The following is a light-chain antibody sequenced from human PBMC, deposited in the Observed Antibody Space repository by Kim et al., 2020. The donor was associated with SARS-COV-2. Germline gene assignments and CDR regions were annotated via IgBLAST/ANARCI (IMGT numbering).Light chain of an antibody. V-gene: IGKV1-39*01. CDR1: QSISSY. Sequence: DIQMTQSPSSLSASVGDRVTIICRASQSISSYLNWYQQKPGKAPKVLIYAASSLQSGVPSRFNGSGSGTDFTLTISSLQPEDFATYYCQQSYSTPRTFGQGTKVDIK. J-gene: IGKJ1*01. CDR2: AAS. CDR3: QQSYSTPRT.